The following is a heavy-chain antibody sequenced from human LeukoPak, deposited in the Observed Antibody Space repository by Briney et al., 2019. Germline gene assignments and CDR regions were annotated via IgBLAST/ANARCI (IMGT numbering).Heavy chain of an antibody. Sequence: SVKVSCKASGGTFSSYAISWVRQAPGQGLEWMGGIIPIFGTANYAQKFQGRVTINTDESTSTAYMELSSLRSEDTAVYYCARALGYSYGYSWYFDYWGQGTLVTVSS. CDR2: IIPIFGTA. V-gene: IGHV1-69*05. CDR3: ARALGYSYGYSWYFDY. D-gene: IGHD5-18*01. J-gene: IGHJ4*02. CDR1: GGTFSSYA.